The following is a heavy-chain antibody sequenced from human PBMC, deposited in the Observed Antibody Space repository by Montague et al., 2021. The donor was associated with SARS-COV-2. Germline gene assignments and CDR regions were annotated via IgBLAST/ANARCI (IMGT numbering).Heavy chain of an antibody. CDR2: INHSGST. CDR3: ARGRVDTTMILVVFTGAAHYFDS. CDR1: GGSFSGYY. Sequence: SETLSLTCAVYGGSFSGYYWSWIRQPPGKGLEWIGDINHSGSTNYNLSLKSRVSMSVDTSKNQFSLKLSSVTAADTAVYYCARGRVDTTMILVVFTGAAHYFDSWGQETLVSVSS. V-gene: IGHV4-34*01. J-gene: IGHJ4*02. D-gene: IGHD3-22*01.